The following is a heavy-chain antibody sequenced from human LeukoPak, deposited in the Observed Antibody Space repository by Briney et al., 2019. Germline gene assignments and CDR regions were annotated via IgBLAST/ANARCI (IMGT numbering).Heavy chain of an antibody. V-gene: IGHV4-59*01. CDR1: GGSISSYY. J-gene: IGHJ3*02. Sequence: SETLSLTCTVSGGSISSYYWSWIRQPPGKGLEWIGYIYYSGSTNYNPSLKSRVTISVDTSKNQFSLKLSSVTAADTAVYYCARDKRGRDAFDIWGQGTMVTVS. D-gene: IGHD3/OR15-3a*01. CDR3: ARDKRGRDAFDI. CDR2: IYYSGST.